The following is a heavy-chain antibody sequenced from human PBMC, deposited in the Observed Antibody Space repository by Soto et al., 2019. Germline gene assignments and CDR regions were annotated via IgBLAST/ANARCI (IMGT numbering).Heavy chain of an antibody. Sequence: ASVKVSCKASGYTFTGYYMHWVRQAPGQGLEWMGWINPNSGGTNYAQKFQGRVTMTRDTSISTAYMELSRLRSDDTAVYYCARAYDYYDSSGYYPDAFDIWCQVTMVTVSS. V-gene: IGHV1-2*02. CDR2: INPNSGGT. D-gene: IGHD3-22*01. CDR3: ARAYDYYDSSGYYPDAFDI. CDR1: GYTFTGYY. J-gene: IGHJ3*02.